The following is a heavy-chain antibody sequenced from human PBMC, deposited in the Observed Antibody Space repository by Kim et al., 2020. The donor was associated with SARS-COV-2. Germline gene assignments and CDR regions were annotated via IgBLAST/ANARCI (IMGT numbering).Heavy chain of an antibody. CDR1: GFTFSSYE. Sequence: GGSLRRSCGASGFTFSSYEMNWVRQAPGKGLEWVAYVSSGGDTIYYADSVKGRFTISRDDAETSLYLQMNSLRAEDTAVYYCARDDSEGQLLGSFDLWGQGTMVTVSS. CDR3: ARDDSEGQLLGSFDL. D-gene: IGHD2-2*01. CDR2: VSSGGDTI. J-gene: IGHJ3*01. V-gene: IGHV3-48*03.